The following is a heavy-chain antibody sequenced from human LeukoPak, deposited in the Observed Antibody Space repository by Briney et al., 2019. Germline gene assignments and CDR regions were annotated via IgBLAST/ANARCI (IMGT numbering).Heavy chain of an antibody. CDR2: INSDGSNT. J-gene: IGHJ4*02. Sequence: GGSLRLSCGASGFTFSTCWMNWVRQAPGKGLVWVSQINSDGSNTNYADSVKGRFTISRDNAKNTLYLQMNSLRAEDTAVYYCVRESAAGYYFDYWGQGTLVTVSS. D-gene: IGHD6-13*01. V-gene: IGHV3-74*01. CDR1: GFTFSTCW. CDR3: VRESAAGYYFDY.